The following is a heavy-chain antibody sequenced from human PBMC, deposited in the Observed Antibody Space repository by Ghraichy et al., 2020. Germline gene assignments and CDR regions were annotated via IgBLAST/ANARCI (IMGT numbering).Heavy chain of an antibody. V-gene: IGHV3-48*01. Sequence: GGSLRLSCVASGFTFSSYSMNWVRQAPGKGLEWVSYIDTGKRSNIYYAGSVRGRFTISRDNGRNSVYLQMNSLRGEDTGVYYCARKGASCGGDCSQDFDLLGRGTVVTFSS. D-gene: IGHD2-21*02. CDR3: ARKGASCGGDCSQDFDL. CDR1: GFTFSSYS. J-gene: IGHJ2*01. CDR2: IDTGKRSNI.